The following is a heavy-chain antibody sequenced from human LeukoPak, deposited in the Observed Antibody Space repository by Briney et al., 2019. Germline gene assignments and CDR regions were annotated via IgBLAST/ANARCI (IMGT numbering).Heavy chain of an antibody. D-gene: IGHD4-23*01. J-gene: IGHJ5*02. CDR3: TTSPAVAS. CDR2: IYSGGTT. V-gene: IGHV3-53*01. Sequence: GESLRLSCAASGFTVSNNYMTLVRQAPGKGLEWVSLIYSGGTTFYTDSVKGRFTISRDSSKNTLYLQMNNLKAEDTAVCYCTTSPAVASWGQGTLVTVSS. CDR1: GFTVSNNY.